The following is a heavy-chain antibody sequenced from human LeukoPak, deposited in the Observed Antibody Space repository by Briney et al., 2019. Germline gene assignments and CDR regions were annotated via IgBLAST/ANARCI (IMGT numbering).Heavy chain of an antibody. J-gene: IGHJ5*02. CDR3: AGRPPNLNWLDP. CDR1: GGSIGSDNYY. Sequence: SETLSLTCTVSGGSIGSDNYYWDWIRQPPGKGLEFIAGIFYTGTTYYNPSLKSRVTISIDTSKNQLTLKLYSVTAADTAVYFCAGRPPNLNWLDPWGQGTLVTVSS. V-gene: IGHV4-39*01. CDR2: IFYTGTT.